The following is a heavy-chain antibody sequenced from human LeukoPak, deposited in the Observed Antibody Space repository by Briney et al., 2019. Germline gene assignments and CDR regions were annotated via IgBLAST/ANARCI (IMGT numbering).Heavy chain of an antibody. V-gene: IGHV1-46*01. D-gene: IGHD7-27*01. Sequence: ASVKVSCKASGYTFTSYYMHWVRQAPGQGLEWMGIINPSGGSTSYAQKFQGRVTMTTDTSTSTAYMELKSLRSDDTAVYYCARSGHYYYCMDVWGKGTTVTISS. CDR2: INPSGGST. J-gene: IGHJ6*03. CDR3: ARSGHYYYCMDV. CDR1: GYTFTSYY.